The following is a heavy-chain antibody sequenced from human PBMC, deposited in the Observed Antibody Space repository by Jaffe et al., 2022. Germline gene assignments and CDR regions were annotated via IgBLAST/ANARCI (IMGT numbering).Heavy chain of an antibody. Sequence: QVQLVESGGGVVQPGGSLRLSCAASGFTFSSYGMHWVRQAPGKGLEWVAFIRYDGSNKYYADSVKGRFTISRDNSKNTLYLQMNSLRAEDTAVYYCAKDGQWLVNHYYYYYMDVWGKGTTVTVSS. CDR1: GFTFSSYG. D-gene: IGHD6-19*01. CDR3: AKDGQWLVNHYYYYYMDV. J-gene: IGHJ6*03. V-gene: IGHV3-30*02. CDR2: IRYDGSNK.